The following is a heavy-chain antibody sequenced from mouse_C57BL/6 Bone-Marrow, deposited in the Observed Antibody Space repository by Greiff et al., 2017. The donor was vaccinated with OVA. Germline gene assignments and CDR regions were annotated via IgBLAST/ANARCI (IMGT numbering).Heavy chain of an antibody. CDR2: ISSGGSYT. V-gene: IGHV5-6*02. CDR3: SSWYFDV. Sequence: DVMLVESGGDLVKPGGSLKLSCAASGFTFSSYGMSWVRQTPDKRLEWVATISSGGSYTYYPDSVKGRFTISRDNAKNTLYLQMSSLKSEDTAMYYCSSWYFDVWGTGTTVTVSS. CDR1: GFTFSSYG. J-gene: IGHJ1*03.